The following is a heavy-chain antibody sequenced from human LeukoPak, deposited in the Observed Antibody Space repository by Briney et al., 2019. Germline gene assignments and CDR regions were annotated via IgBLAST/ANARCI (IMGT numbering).Heavy chain of an antibody. D-gene: IGHD2-2*01. CDR2: IYYSGST. J-gene: IGHJ1*01. Sequence: PSETLSLTCTVSGGSISSGDYYWGWIRQPPAKGLEWIGYIYYSGSTYYNPSLKSRVTISVDTSKNQFSLKLSSVTAADTAVYYCARHGGYCSSTSCFEYFHHWGQGTLVTVPS. CDR3: ARHGGYCSSTSCFEYFHH. V-gene: IGHV4-39*01. CDR1: GGSISSGDYY.